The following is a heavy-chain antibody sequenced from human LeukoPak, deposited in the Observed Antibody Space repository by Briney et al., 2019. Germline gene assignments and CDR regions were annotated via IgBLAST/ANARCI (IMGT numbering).Heavy chain of an antibody. CDR2: ISGSGGTT. J-gene: IGHJ6*02. CDR3: ARDLHSGGDCYPWASMDV. D-gene: IGHD2-21*02. CDR1: GFTFSSYA. V-gene: IGHV3-23*01. Sequence: PGGSLRLSCAASGFTFSSYAMSWVRQAPGKGLEWVSSISGSGGTTYYADSVKGRFTISRDNSKNTLYLQMNSLRAEDTAVYYCARDLHSGGDCYPWASMDVWGQGTTVTVSS.